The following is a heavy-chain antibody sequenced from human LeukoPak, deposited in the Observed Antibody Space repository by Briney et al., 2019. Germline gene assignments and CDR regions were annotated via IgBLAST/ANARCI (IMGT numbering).Heavy chain of an antibody. Sequence: PSETLSLTCTVSGGSITSYYGSWIRQPAGKGLEWIGRIYTRGSTKYSPSLKSRVTLSVDTSKNQFSLRQSSVTAADTAVYYCAGEGHYYDDTGYYYGGEDYWGQGTLVTVSS. J-gene: IGHJ4*02. CDR1: GGSITSYY. D-gene: IGHD3-22*01. CDR2: IYTRGST. V-gene: IGHV4-4*07. CDR3: AGEGHYYDDTGYYYGGEDY.